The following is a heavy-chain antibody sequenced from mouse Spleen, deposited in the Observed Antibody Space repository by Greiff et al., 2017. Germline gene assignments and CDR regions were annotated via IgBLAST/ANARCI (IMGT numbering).Heavy chain of an antibody. D-gene: IGHD3-1*01. CDR3: ARSGPMDY. Sequence: VQGVESGPELVKPGASVKISCKASGYAFSSSWMNWVKQRPGKGLEWIGRIYPGDGDTNYNGKFKGKATLTADKSSSTAYMQLSSLTSEDSAVYFCARSGPMDYWGQGTSVTVSS. V-gene: IGHV1-82*01. CDR2: IYPGDGDT. CDR1: GYAFSSSW. J-gene: IGHJ4*01.